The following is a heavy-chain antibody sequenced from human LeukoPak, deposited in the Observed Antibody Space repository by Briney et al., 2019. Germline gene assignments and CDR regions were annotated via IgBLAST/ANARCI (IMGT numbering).Heavy chain of an antibody. CDR2: INPNSGGT. CDR1: GYTFTSYD. V-gene: IGHV1-2*06. Sequence: ASVKVSCKASGYTFTSYDINWVRQATGQGLEWMGRINPNSGGTNYAQKFQGRVTITRDTSISTAYMELSRLRSDDTAVYYCARAPIYGSGSSTVDYWGQGTLVIVSS. D-gene: IGHD3-10*01. J-gene: IGHJ4*02. CDR3: ARAPIYGSGSSTVDY.